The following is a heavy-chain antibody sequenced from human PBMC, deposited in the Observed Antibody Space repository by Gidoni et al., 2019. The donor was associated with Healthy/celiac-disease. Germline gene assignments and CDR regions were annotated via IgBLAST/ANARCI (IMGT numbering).Heavy chain of an antibody. Sequence: EVQLVESGGGLVQPGGSLRLSCAASGFTFSSYEMNWVRQAPGKGLEWVSYISSSGSTIYYADSVKGRFTISRDNANNSLYLQMNSLRAEDTAVYYCAREGMVRGGEDYYYGMDVWGQGTTVTVSS. D-gene: IGHD3-10*01. V-gene: IGHV3-48*03. CDR3: AREGMVRGGEDYYYGMDV. J-gene: IGHJ6*02. CDR2: ISSSGSTI. CDR1: GFTFSSYE.